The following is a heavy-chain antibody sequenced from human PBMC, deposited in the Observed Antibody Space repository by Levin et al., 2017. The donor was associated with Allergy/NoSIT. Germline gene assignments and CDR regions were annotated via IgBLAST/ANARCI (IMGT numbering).Heavy chain of an antibody. CDR3: ARRFSSGWDKGAFDV. CDR2: MNPHSGNT. V-gene: IGHV1-8*01. D-gene: IGHD6-19*01. J-gene: IGHJ3*01. Sequence: ASVKVSCKASGYDFLEYDINWVRQAGGQGLEWMGWMNPHSGNTGYTQRFQGRVTMTRTTSVSTAYMELSSLRSEDTAMYYCARRFSSGWDKGAFDVWGQGTMVNVSS. CDR1: GYDFLEYD.